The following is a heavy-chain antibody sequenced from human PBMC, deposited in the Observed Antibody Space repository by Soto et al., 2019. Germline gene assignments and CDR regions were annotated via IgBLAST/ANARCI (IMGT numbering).Heavy chain of an antibody. CDR2: ISSDGSNK. CDR3: AKVGEGGCSWYNWLDP. D-gene: IGHD6-13*01. V-gene: IGHV3-30*07. Sequence: QVQLVESGGGVVQPGRSLRLSCAASGFTFSSYAMHWVHQAPGKGLEWVAVISSDGSNKDYADSVKGRFTISREKSKNTLYMRMNSLRVEDTAVYYCAKVGEGGCSWYNWLDPWGQGTLVTVSS. CDR1: GFTFSSYA. J-gene: IGHJ5*02.